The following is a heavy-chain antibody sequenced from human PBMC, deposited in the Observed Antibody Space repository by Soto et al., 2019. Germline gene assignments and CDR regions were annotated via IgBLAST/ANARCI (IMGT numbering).Heavy chain of an antibody. CDR2: IYYSGST. V-gene: IGHV4-30-4*01. CDR1: GDSISSGDYY. CDR3: ARYCYDSSGYYRLLDP. J-gene: IGHJ5*02. D-gene: IGHD3-22*01. Sequence: SETLSLTCTVSGDSISSGDYYWTWIRQPPGKGLEWIGYIYYSGSTYYNPSLKSRVTISVDTSTNQFSLKLSSVTAADTAVYYCARYCYDSSGYYRLLDPWGQGTLVTVSS.